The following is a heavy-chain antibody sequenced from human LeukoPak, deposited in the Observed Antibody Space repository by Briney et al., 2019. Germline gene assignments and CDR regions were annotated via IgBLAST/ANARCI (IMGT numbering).Heavy chain of an antibody. CDR3: ARVRRIVVVPAAISGGYFQH. J-gene: IGHJ1*01. Sequence: SETLSLTCTVSGGSISSYYWSWIRQPAGKGLEWIGRIYTSGSTNYNPSLKSRVTISVDTSKNQFSLKLSSVTAADTAVYYCARVRRIVVVPAAISGGYFQHWGQGTLVTVSS. D-gene: IGHD2-2*02. CDR1: GGSISSYY. CDR2: IYTSGST. V-gene: IGHV4-4*07.